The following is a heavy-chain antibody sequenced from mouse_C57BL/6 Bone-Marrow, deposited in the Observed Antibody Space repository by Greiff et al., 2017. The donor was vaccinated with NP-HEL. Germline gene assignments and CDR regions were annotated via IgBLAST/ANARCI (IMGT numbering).Heavy chain of an antibody. CDR2: FHPYNDDT. CDR3: ARGGNYWYYFDY. D-gene: IGHD2-1*01. J-gene: IGHJ2*01. Sequence: VKLQESGAELVKPGASVKMSCKASGYTFTTYPIEWVTQNHGKSLEWIGIFHPYNDDTEYNEKFKNKATLTVEKSSSTVYLELSRLTSDDSSVYYCARGGNYWYYFDYWGQGTTLTVSS. V-gene: IGHV1-47*01. CDR1: GYTFTTYP.